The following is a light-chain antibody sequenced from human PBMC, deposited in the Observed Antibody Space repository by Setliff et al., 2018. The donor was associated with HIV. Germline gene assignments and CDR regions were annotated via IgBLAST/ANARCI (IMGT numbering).Light chain of an antibody. Sequence: QAVVTQEPSLAVSPGGTVTLTCASSTGAVTSGNYPNWFQQKPGQPPRALIYRTSDKNSCTPARFSGSLLGGKAALTLSGVLPEDEAEYYCLLYFGGGQLGGFGGGTK. CDR1: TGAVTSGNY. J-gene: IGLJ3*02. V-gene: IGLV7-43*01. CDR2: RTS. CDR3: LLYFGGGQLGG.